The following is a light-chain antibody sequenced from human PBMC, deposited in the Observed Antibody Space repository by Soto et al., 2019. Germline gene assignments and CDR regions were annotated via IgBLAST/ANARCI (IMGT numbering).Light chain of an antibody. CDR2: GAS. Sequence: EIVMTQSPATLSVSPGERATLSCRASQGVSSNLAWYQQKPGQAPRLLIYGASTRATGVPARFSGSGSGTEFTLTISSLQSEDFAIYYCQQYNNWRWTFGQGTKVDIK. CDR3: QQYNNWRWT. CDR1: QGVSSN. V-gene: IGKV3-15*01. J-gene: IGKJ1*01.